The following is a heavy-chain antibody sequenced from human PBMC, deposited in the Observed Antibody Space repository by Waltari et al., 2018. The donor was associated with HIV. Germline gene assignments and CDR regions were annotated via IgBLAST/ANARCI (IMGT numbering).Heavy chain of an antibody. CDR2: FDPKDGET. Sequence: QVHPVQSGPEVKKPGASAKVSCNVSGYTVSDLSMHWVRPAPGRGLEWMGGFDPKDGETSYAQKFQGRVTMTEDTSTDTAYMELSSLRSEDTAVYYCATGYYDKRDYWGQGTLVTVSS. CDR1: GYTVSDLS. D-gene: IGHD3-22*01. V-gene: IGHV1-24*01. CDR3: ATGYYDKRDY. J-gene: IGHJ4*02.